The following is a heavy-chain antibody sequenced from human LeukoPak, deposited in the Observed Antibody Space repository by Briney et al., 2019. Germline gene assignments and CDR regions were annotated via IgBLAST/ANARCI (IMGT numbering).Heavy chain of an antibody. CDR2: IYSSGYT. CDR1: GGSVSSGSYY. V-gene: IGHV4-61*01. CDR3: ARDQVLRQFYYYGMDV. D-gene: IGHD2-15*01. J-gene: IGHJ6*02. Sequence: SETLSLTCTVSGGSVSSGSYYCSWIRQPPGKGLEWIGYIYSSGYTNYSPSLKSRLTISVDTSKNQFSLKLSSVTAADTALYYCARDQVLRQFYYYGMDVWSQGTTVTVSS.